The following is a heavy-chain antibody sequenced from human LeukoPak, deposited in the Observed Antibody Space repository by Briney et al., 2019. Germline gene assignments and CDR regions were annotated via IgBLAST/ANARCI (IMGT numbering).Heavy chain of an antibody. D-gene: IGHD3-10*01. CDR3: ARDAYYYGSGRPRGPFDY. Sequence: GGSLRLSCAASGFTFSSYAMHWVRQAPGKGLEWVAVISYDGINKYYADSVKGRFTISRDNSKNTLYLQMNSLRAEDTAVYYCARDAYYYGSGRPRGPFDYWGQGTLVTVSS. CDR1: GFTFSSYA. V-gene: IGHV3-30-3*01. CDR2: ISYDGINK. J-gene: IGHJ4*02.